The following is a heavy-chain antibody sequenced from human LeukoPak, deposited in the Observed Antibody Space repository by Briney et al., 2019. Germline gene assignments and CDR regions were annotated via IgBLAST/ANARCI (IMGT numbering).Heavy chain of an antibody. CDR3: ARDRDMGGGNYFRVFYFDS. Sequence: SSETLSLTCSVSGDSIFNSKSYWSWMRQPARKGLEWIGHIFSRGNTNYNPSLKSRVTISVDMSKNQFSLILSSVTAADTAVYYCARDRDMGGGNYFRVFYFDSWGQGTLVTVSS. V-gene: IGHV4-61*09. D-gene: IGHD3-16*01. CDR2: IFSRGNT. J-gene: IGHJ4*02. CDR1: GDSIFNSKSY.